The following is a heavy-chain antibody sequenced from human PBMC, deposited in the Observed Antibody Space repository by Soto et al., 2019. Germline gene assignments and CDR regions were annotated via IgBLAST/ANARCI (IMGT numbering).Heavy chain of an antibody. V-gene: IGHV4-59*01. D-gene: IGHD7-27*01. Sequence: SETLSLTCTVSGGSISSYYWTWLRQPPGKGLEWIGYISYTGRTKYNPSLQSRVTISVDTSKNDFSLNLSSVTAADTAVYFCAREWGLLPYYVMNVWGHGAAVTVSS. CDR2: ISYTGRT. CDR1: GGSISSYY. CDR3: AREWGLLPYYVMNV. J-gene: IGHJ6*02.